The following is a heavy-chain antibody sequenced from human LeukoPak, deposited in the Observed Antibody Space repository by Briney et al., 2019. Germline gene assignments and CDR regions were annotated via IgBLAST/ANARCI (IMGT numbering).Heavy chain of an antibody. D-gene: IGHD6-13*01. J-gene: IGHJ4*02. Sequence: PPGSLRLSCAASGFTVTNNYMSWVRQAPGKGLEWVSVIYSGGSTSYADSVKGRFTISRGNSKNTLYLQMNSLRAEDTAVYYCARVLQLAPSYIDYWGQGTLVTVAS. CDR3: ARVLQLAPSYIDY. CDR2: IYSGGST. CDR1: GFTVTNNY. V-gene: IGHV3-53*01.